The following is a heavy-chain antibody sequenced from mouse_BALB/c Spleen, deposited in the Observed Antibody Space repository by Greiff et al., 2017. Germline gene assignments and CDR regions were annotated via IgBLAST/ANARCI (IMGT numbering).Heavy chain of an antibody. D-gene: IGHD2-3*01. J-gene: IGHJ4*01. Sequence: EVKLMESGGGLVQPGGSRKLSCAASGFTFSSFGMHWVRQAPEKGLEWVAYISSGSSTIYYADTVKGRFTISRDNPKNTLFLQMTSLRSEDTAMYYCARWDGSYDAMDYWGRGTSVTVSS. CDR3: ARWDGSYDAMDY. CDR1: GFTFSSFG. CDR2: ISSGSSTI. V-gene: IGHV5-17*02.